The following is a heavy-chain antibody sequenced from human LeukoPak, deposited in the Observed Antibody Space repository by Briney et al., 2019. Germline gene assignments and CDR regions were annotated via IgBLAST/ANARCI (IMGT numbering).Heavy chain of an antibody. D-gene: IGHD1-26*01. J-gene: IGHJ6*02. CDR2: IKQDESEK. CDR3: AAETGRYSPNGMDV. CDR1: RFTFSSYW. Sequence: EAGGSLRLSCAPSRFTFSSYWMNWVRQAPGKGLEWVANIKQDESEKYYVDPVKGRFTISRDNAKNSVYLQMNTLRVEDTAVYYCAAETGRYSPNGMDVWGQGTTVTVSS. V-gene: IGHV3-7*01.